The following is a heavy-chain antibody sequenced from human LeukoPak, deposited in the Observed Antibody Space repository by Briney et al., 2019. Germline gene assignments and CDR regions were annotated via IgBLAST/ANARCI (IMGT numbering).Heavy chain of an antibody. CDR3: ARVRSAYDSLDY. D-gene: IGHD5-12*01. J-gene: IGHJ4*02. Sequence: PGGSLRLSCAASGFAFSTYTVTWVRQAPGKGLEWVSSISSTSSYIYYADSVKGRFTISRDNAKNSLYLQINSLRAEDTAVYYCARVRSAYDSLDYWGPGTLVTVSS. CDR1: GFAFSTYT. V-gene: IGHV3-21*01. CDR2: ISSTSSYI.